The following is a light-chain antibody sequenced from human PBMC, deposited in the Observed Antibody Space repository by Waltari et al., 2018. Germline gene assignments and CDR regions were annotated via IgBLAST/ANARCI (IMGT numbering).Light chain of an antibody. V-gene: IGKV3-15*01. Sequence: DIVMTQSPATLSVSPGERATLSCRASQSVSSNLAWYQQKPGQAPRLLIYGASTRATGVPARFSGSGSGTEFTLTISTLQPEDFAVYYCQQYNNWPLYTFGQGTKLEIK. J-gene: IGKJ2*01. CDR3: QQYNNWPLYT. CDR1: QSVSSN. CDR2: GAS.